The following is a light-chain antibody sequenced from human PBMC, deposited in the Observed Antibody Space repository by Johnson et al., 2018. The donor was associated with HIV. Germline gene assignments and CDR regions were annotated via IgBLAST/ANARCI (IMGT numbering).Light chain of an antibody. CDR2: EDN. V-gene: IGLV1-51*02. CDR3: GIWDASLSPLYV. J-gene: IGLJ1*01. CDR1: VSNIESYF. Sequence: QPVLTQPPSVSAAPGQTVNISCSGNVSNIESYFVSWYQQLPGAAPTLLIYEDNKRPSGIPDRFSGSKSGATATLGITGLQTGDGADYYCGIWDASLSPLYVFGTGTTITVL.